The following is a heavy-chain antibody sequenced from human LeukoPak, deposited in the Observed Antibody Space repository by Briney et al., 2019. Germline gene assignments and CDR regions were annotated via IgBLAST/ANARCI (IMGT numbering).Heavy chain of an antibody. J-gene: IGHJ5*01. CDR2: IHTDQTIQ. CDR3: GYYNSGSYSTPDS. D-gene: IGHD3-10*01. V-gene: IGHV3-30*02. Sequence: PGGSLRLSCAASGFTFSGVGMHWVRQAPGKGLEWVAYIHTDQTIQYYADSVKGRFTISRDNSKNTLYLQMKTLRSEDTAVYYCGYYNSGSYSTPDSWGQGTQVTVSS. CDR1: GFTFSGVG.